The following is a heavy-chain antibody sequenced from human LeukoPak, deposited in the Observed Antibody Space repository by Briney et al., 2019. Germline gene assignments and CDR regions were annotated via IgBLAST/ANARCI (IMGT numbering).Heavy chain of an antibody. CDR2: IYYSGST. D-gene: IGHD1-26*01. J-gene: IGHJ5*02. CDR3: ASRSSHSGSYYDP. Sequence: SETLSLTCTVSGGSISSGGYYWSWIRQHPGKGLEWIGYIYYSGSTYYHPSLKSRVTISVDTSKNQFSLKLSSVTAADTAVYYCASRSSHSGSYYDPWGQGTLVTVSS. V-gene: IGHV4-31*03. CDR1: GGSISSGGYY.